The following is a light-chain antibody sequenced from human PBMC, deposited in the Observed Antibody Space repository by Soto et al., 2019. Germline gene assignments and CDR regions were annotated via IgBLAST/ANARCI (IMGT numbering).Light chain of an antibody. CDR3: QQYNDYIT. V-gene: IGKV1-6*01. CDR2: AAF. J-gene: IGKJ5*01. Sequence: AIHMTQSPSSLSASVGDRVTITCRASQGIRNDLGWYQKKPGKAPKLLIFAAFNLQSGVPSRFSGGGSGTDFTLTVSSLQPDDSATYYCQQYNDYITFGQGTRLEIK. CDR1: QGIRND.